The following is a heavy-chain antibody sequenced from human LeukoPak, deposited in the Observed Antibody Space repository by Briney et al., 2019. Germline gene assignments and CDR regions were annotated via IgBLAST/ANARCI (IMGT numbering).Heavy chain of an antibody. V-gene: IGHV3-64*01. CDR2: ISSDGGST. CDR3: GGSRSVGLDY. CDR1: GLTFSSYA. Sequence: GGSLRLSCAVSGLTFSSYAMHWVRQAPGKGLEYVSDISSDGGSTFYANSVKGRFTISRDNSKNTLYLQMGSLTTEDMAVYYCGGSRSVGLDYWGQGTLVTVPP. J-gene: IGHJ4*02. D-gene: IGHD3-16*01.